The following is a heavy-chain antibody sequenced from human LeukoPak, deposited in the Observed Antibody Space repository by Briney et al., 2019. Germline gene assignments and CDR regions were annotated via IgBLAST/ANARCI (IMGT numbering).Heavy chain of an antibody. Sequence: ASVKVSCKASGYTFTDYYMHWVRQAPGQGLEWMGWINPNSGGTNYAQKFQGRVTMTRDTSISTAYMELSRLRSDDTAVYYCARVPVRCSSTSCYIDYWGQGTLVTVSS. CDR2: INPNSGGT. CDR1: GYTFTDYY. J-gene: IGHJ4*02. V-gene: IGHV1-2*02. CDR3: ARVPVRCSSTSCYIDY. D-gene: IGHD2-2*02.